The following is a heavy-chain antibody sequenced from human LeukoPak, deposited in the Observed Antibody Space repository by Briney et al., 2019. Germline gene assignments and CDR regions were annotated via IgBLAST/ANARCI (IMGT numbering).Heavy chain of an antibody. Sequence: SETLSLTCTVSGGSISSSSYYWGWIRQPPGKGLEWIGSIYYSGSTYYNPSLKSRVTISVDTSKNQFSLKLSSVAAADTAVYYCAREARSTVPRAWFDPWGQGTLVTVSS. CDR3: AREARSTVPRAWFDP. J-gene: IGHJ5*02. CDR2: IYYSGST. D-gene: IGHD4-17*01. V-gene: IGHV4-39*07. CDR1: GGSISSSSYY.